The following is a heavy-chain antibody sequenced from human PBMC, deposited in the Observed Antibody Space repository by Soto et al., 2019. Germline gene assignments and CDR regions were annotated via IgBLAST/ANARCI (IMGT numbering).Heavy chain of an antibody. J-gene: IGHJ6*02. CDR3: ARDDLLWFGELSYYYYYGMEV. CDR1: GYTFTSYA. D-gene: IGHD3-10*01. Sequence: ASVKVSCKAAGYTFTSYAMHWVRQAPGQRLEWMGWINAGNGNTKYSQKFQGRVTITRDTSASTAYMELSSLRSEDTAVYYCARDDLLWFGELSYYYYYGMEVWGQGTTVTVSS. CDR2: INAGNGNT. V-gene: IGHV1-3*01.